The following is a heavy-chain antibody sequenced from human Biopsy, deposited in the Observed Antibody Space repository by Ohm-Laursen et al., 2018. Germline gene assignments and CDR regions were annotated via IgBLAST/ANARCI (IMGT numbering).Heavy chain of an antibody. CDR1: GNRFTEFS. CDR2: FDPEEGQR. CDR3: AADSENCGGDCYIY. D-gene: IGHD2-21*02. V-gene: IGHV1-24*01. Sequence: ASVKVSCKVSGNRFTEFSIHWVRQAPGKGLEWMGGFDPEEGQRTYAQKFQGRLTMTEDTSADTAYMELRGLRSEDAAVYYCAADSENCGGDCYIYWGQGTQVTVSS. J-gene: IGHJ4*02.